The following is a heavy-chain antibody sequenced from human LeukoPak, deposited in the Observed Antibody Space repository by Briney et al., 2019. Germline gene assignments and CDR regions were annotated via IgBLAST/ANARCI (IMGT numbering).Heavy chain of an antibody. CDR2: IYYSGST. J-gene: IGHJ6*02. CDR1: GGSISSSSYY. CDR3: AGGAYYDFWSGYYTLRDYYYGMDV. V-gene: IGHV4-61*05. D-gene: IGHD3-3*01. Sequence: SETLSLTCTVSGGSISSSSYYWSWIRQPPGKGLEWIGYIYYSGSTNYNPSLKSRVTISVDTSKNQFSLKLSSVTAADTAVYYCAGGAYYDFWSGYYTLRDYYYGMDVWGQGTTVTVSS.